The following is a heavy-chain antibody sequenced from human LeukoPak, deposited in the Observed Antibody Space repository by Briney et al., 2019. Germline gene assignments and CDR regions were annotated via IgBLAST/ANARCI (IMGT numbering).Heavy chain of an antibody. V-gene: IGHV4-4*07. Sequence: SETLSLTCSVSGGSISSYYWSWIRQPAGKGLEWIGRIYSSGSTNYNPSLKSRVTMSGDTSKNQFSLKLSSVTAADTAVYYCARGSIRGSSGRYYFDYWGQGTLVTVSS. CDR3: ARGSIRGSSGRYYFDY. D-gene: IGHD3-22*01. CDR1: GGSISSYY. J-gene: IGHJ4*02. CDR2: IYSSGST.